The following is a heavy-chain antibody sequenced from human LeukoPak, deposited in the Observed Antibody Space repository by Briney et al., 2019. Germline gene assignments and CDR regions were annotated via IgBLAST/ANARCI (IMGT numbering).Heavy chain of an antibody. J-gene: IGHJ4*02. CDR3: ARSPHDY. CDR1: GFTFSAYW. V-gene: IGHV3-74*01. CDR2: INSDGSTT. Sequence: PGGSLRLSCEASGFTFSAYWMHWVRQAPGKGLVWVSRINSDGSTTSYAASVKGRFTISRDNAKNTLYLQMNSLRAGDTAVYFCARSPHDYWGQGTLVTVSS.